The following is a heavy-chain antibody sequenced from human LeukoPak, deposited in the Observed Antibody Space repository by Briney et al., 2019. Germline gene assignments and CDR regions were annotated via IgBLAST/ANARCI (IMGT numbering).Heavy chain of an antibody. Sequence: GGSLRLSCAASGFTFSSYWMSWVRQAPGKGLEWVANIKQDGSEKYYVDSVKGRFTISRDNAKNSLYLQMNSLRAEDTAVYYCSRGGDSSGDYFSGVVDYGMDVLGQGSTVTVSS. CDR2: IKQDGSEK. V-gene: IGHV3-7*01. D-gene: IGHD3-22*01. CDR3: SRGGDSSGDYFSGVVDYGMDV. J-gene: IGHJ6*02. CDR1: GFTFSSYW.